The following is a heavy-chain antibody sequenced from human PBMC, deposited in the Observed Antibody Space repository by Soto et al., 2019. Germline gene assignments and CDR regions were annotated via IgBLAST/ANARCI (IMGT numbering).Heavy chain of an antibody. J-gene: IGHJ5*02. CDR3: ARDPTYYDFWSGSLNWFDP. Sequence: SVKVSCKASGGTFSSYTISWVRQAPGQGLEWMGRIIPILGIANYAQKFQGRVTITADKSTSTAYMELSSLRSEDTAVYYCARDPTYYDFWSGSLNWFDPWGQGTLVTVSS. CDR1: GGTFSSYT. CDR2: IIPILGIA. D-gene: IGHD3-3*01. V-gene: IGHV1-69*04.